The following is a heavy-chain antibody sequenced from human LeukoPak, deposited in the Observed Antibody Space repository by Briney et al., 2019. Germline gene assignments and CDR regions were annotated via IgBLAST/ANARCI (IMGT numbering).Heavy chain of an antibody. CDR2: TYYRSKWYN. CDR1: GDSVSSNSAA. CDR3: ARESGTSGDWFDP. V-gene: IGHV6-1*01. Sequence: PQTLSLTCSISGDSVSSNSAAWNWIRQSLSRGLEWLGRTYYRSKWYNDYAVSVKSRITINPDTSKNQFSLQLNSVTPEDTAVYYCARESGTSGDWFDPWGQGTLVTVSS. J-gene: IGHJ5*02. D-gene: IGHD1-7*01.